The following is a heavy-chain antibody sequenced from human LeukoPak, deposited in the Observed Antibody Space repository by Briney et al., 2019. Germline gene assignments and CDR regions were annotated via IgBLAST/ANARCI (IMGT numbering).Heavy chain of an antibody. D-gene: IGHD4-11*01. J-gene: IGHJ5*02. Sequence: GASVKVSCKASGYTFTSYGISWVRQAPGQGLEWMGWISDYNGNTNYAQKLQGRVTMTKDTSTSTAYMELRSLRSDDTAAYYCARDLYRDSLPVSWFDPWGQGTLVTVSS. CDR1: GYTFTSYG. V-gene: IGHV1-18*01. CDR3: ARDLYRDSLPVSWFDP. CDR2: ISDYNGNT.